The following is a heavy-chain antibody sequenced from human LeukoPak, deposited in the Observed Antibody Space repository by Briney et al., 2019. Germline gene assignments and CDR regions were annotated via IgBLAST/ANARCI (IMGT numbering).Heavy chain of an antibody. J-gene: IGHJ3*02. D-gene: IGHD3-22*01. V-gene: IGHV4-59*08. Sequence: PSETLSLTCTISGGSISSYYWSWIRQPPGKGLEWIGYIYYNGITNYNPSLKSRVTMLVDTSRNQFSLMLSSVTAADTAVYYCARPGTPATSTGYYVDPFDIWGLGTMVTVSA. CDR3: ARPGTPATSTGYYVDPFDI. CDR1: GGSISSYY. CDR2: IYYNGIT.